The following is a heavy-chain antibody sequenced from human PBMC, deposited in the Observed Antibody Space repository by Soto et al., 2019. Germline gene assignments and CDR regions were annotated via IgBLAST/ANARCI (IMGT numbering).Heavy chain of an antibody. CDR1: GGTFSSYA. D-gene: IGHD4-4*01. CDR2: ITPIFGTA. CDR3: ASMTTVTTNWFDP. V-gene: IGHV1-69*06. J-gene: IGHJ5*02. Sequence: SVKVSCKASGGTFSSYAISWVRQAPGQGLEWMGGITPIFGTANYAQKFQGRVTITADKSTSTAYMELSSLRSEDTAVYYCASMTTVTTNWFDPWGQGTLVTVSS.